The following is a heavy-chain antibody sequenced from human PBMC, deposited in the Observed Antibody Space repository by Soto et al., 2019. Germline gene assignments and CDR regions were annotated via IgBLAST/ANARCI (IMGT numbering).Heavy chain of an antibody. J-gene: IGHJ3*02. D-gene: IGHD2-21*01. Sequence: SETLSLTCTVSGGSIRSNYWSWIRQPPGKGLEWIGFIYYSGSTDFNPSLKSRVTMSIDTSKNQFSLKLSSVTAADTAVYYCARQTYCGRDCFDAFDIWGRGTMVTVSS. CDR2: IYYSGST. CDR1: GGSIRSNY. V-gene: IGHV4-59*08. CDR3: ARQTYCGRDCFDAFDI.